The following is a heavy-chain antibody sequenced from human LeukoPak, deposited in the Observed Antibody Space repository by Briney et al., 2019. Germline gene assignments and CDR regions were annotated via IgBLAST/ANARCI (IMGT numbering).Heavy chain of an antibody. CDR3: ASDFACYDILTGFGEYYFDY. CDR2: VNSDGSST. V-gene: IGHV3-74*01. CDR1: GFTVSSYW. D-gene: IGHD3-9*01. J-gene: IGHJ4*02. Sequence: AESLTLSCAASGFTVSSYWMHWICKAPGKGLVWVSRVNSDGSSTSYADSVVGRLTIIRDNAKNTLYLQMNSLRAEDTAVYYCASDFACYDILTGFGEYYFDYWGQGTLVTVSS.